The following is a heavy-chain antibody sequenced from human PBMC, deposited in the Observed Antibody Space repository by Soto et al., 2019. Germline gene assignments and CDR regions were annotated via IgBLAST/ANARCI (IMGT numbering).Heavy chain of an antibody. D-gene: IGHD6-13*01. J-gene: IGHJ6*02. Sequence: PGGSLRLSCTASGFTFGDYAMSWVRQAPGKGLEWVGFFRSKAYGGTTEYAASVKGRFTISRDDSKSIAYLQMNSLKTEDTAVYYCTREWSGIAAAGTQNYYYYYGMDVWGQGTTVTVSS. CDR2: FRSKAYGGTT. CDR1: GFTFGDYA. CDR3: TREWSGIAAAGTQNYYYYYGMDV. V-gene: IGHV3-49*04.